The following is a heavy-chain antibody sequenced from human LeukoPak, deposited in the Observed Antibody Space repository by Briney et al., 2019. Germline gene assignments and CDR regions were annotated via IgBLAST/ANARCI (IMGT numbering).Heavy chain of an antibody. J-gene: IGHJ4*02. Sequence: GRSLRLSCAASGFTFSSYAMHWVHQAPGKGLEWVAVISYDGSNKYYADSVKGRFTISRDNSKNTLYLQMNSLRAEDTAVYYCARVHCSGGSCYSGLDYWGQGTLVTVSS. CDR1: GFTFSSYA. CDR2: ISYDGSNK. CDR3: ARVHCSGGSCYSGLDY. V-gene: IGHV3-30-3*01. D-gene: IGHD2-15*01.